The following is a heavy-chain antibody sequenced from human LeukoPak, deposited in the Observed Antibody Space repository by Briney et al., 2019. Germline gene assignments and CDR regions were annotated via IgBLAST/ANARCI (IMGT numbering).Heavy chain of an antibody. Sequence: PSETLSLTCTISGGSISTYSWAWIRQTAGQGLEWIGRICSSGTTNYNPSLKSRVSMSLETSKNQFSLKVYSVTPADTAVYYCARGAVTDYYYYMDVWGKGTTLTVSS. CDR1: GGSISTYS. CDR3: ARGAVTDYYYYMDV. V-gene: IGHV4-4*07. J-gene: IGHJ6*03. D-gene: IGHD3-16*01. CDR2: ICSSGTT.